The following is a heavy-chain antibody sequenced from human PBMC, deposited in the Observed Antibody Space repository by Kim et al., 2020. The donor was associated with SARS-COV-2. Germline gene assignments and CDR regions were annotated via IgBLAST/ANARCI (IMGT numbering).Heavy chain of an antibody. J-gene: IGHJ6*02. CDR3: ARGGVYNDDYGMDV. V-gene: IGHV3-30*04. CDR2: ISYDGSNK. Sequence: GGSLRLSCAASGFTFSSYAMHWVRQAPGKGLEWVAVISYDGSNKYYADSVKGRFTISRDNSKNTLYLQMNSLRAEDTAVYYCARGGVYNDDYGMDVWGQGTTVTVSS. D-gene: IGHD3-10*01. CDR1: GFTFSSYA.